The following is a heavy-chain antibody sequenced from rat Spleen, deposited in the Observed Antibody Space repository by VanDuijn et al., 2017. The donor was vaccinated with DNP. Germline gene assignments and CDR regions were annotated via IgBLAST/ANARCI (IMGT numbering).Heavy chain of an antibody. V-gene: IGHV5-17*01. Sequence: EVQLVESGGGLVQPGNSLKLSCAASGFTFGDYAMAWVRQSPQKGLEWVATITSDGSSTYYRVSVKGRFTISRENAKRTLYLQMDGLRSEDTATYYCARGSGTYYWYFDFWGPGTMVTVSS. CDR2: ITSDGSST. CDR3: ARGSGTYYWYFDF. CDR1: GFTFGDYA. D-gene: IGHD5-1*01. J-gene: IGHJ1*01.